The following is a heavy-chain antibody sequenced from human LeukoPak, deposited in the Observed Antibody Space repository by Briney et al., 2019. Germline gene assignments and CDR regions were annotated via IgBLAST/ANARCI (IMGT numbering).Heavy chain of an antibody. CDR2: IYYSGST. Sequence: SETLSLTCTVSGGSISSYYWSWIRQPPGKGLEWIGYIYYSGSTNYNPSLKSRVTISVDTSKNQFSLNLSSVTAADTAVYYCARDLLSTAWYFDYWGQGTLVTVSS. CDR1: GGSISSYY. V-gene: IGHV4-59*01. J-gene: IGHJ4*02. CDR3: ARDLLSTAWYFDY. D-gene: IGHD6-25*01.